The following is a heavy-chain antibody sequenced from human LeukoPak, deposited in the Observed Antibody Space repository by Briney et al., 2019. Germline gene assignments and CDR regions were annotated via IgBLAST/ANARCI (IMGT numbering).Heavy chain of an antibody. J-gene: IGHJ4*02. D-gene: IGHD6-19*01. V-gene: IGHV4-39*01. CDR3: ARRGTASSGSYYFDH. CDR2: IDYSGST. Sequence: SETLSLTCTVSGGSISSSNYYWGWIRQTPGKGLEWIGSIDYSGSTYYNPSLKSRVTISVDTSKNQFSLKLSSVTAADTAVYYCARRGTASSGSYYFDHWGQGTLVTVSS. CDR1: GGSISSSNYY.